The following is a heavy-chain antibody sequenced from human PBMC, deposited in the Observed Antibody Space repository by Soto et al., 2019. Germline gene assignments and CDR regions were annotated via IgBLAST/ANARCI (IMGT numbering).Heavy chain of an antibody. D-gene: IGHD3-10*02. Sequence: ASVKVSCKASGYTFTSYDINWVRQATGQGLEWMGWMNPNSGNTGYAQKFQGRVTMTRNTSISTAYMEMSSLRSEDTAVYYCGLFAEPGTRLACRGRGSLVTGSS. J-gene: IGHJ1*01. CDR1: GYTFTSYD. V-gene: IGHV1-8*01. CDR3: GLFAEPGTRLAC. CDR2: MNPNSGNT.